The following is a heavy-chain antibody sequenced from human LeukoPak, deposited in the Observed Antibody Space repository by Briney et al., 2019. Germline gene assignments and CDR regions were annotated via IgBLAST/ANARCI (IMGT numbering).Heavy chain of an antibody. D-gene: IGHD4-17*01. Sequence: GGCLRLSCAASGFTFSSYGMHWVRQAPGKGLEWVAVIWYDGSNKYYTDSVKGRFTISRDNSKNTLYLQMNSLRAEDTAVYYCARDRASAVTTVFDYWGQGTLVTVSS. CDR3: ARDRASAVTTVFDY. CDR2: IWYDGSNK. J-gene: IGHJ4*02. CDR1: GFTFSSYG. V-gene: IGHV3-33*01.